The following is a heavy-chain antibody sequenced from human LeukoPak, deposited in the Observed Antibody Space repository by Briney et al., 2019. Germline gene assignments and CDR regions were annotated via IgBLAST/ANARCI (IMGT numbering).Heavy chain of an antibody. CDR1: GFTFDDYG. V-gene: IGHV3-20*04. Sequence: PGGSLRLSCAASGFTFDDYGMSWVRQAPGKGLEWVSGINWNGGSTGYADSVKGRFTISRDNAKNSLYLQMNSLRAEDTALYYCAREGSYYYDSSGRSPPLGDSMPFDYWGQGTLVTVSS. D-gene: IGHD3-22*01. J-gene: IGHJ4*02. CDR2: INWNGGST. CDR3: AREGSYYYDSSGRSPPLGDSMPFDY.